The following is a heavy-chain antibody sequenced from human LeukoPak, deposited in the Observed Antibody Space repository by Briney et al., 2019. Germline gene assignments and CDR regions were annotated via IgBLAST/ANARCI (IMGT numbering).Heavy chain of an antibody. CDR1: GFTFSSYW. J-gene: IGHJ4*02. CDR2: INSDGIST. D-gene: IGHD4-17*01. Sequence: GGSLRLSCAASGFTFSSYWMHWVRQAPGKGLVWVSRINSDGISTSYADSVKGRFTISRDNAKNTLYLQMNSLRADDTAVYFCAKGGATVIDYWGQGTLVTVSS. CDR3: AKGGATVIDY. V-gene: IGHV3-74*01.